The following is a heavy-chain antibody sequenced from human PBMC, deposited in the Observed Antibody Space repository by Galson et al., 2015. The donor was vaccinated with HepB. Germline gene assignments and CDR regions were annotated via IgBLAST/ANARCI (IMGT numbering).Heavy chain of an antibody. CDR2: ISGSGGST. D-gene: IGHD3-16*01. CDR3: SRAVGYYYCGMDV. CDR1: GFTFSSYA. V-gene: IGHV3-23*01. Sequence: SLRLSCAASGFTFSSYAMSWVRQAPGTGLEWVSAISGSGGSTYYADSVKGRFTISRDNSKNTLYLQMNSLRAEDTAVYYCSRAVGYYYCGMDVWGQGTTVTVSS. J-gene: IGHJ6*02.